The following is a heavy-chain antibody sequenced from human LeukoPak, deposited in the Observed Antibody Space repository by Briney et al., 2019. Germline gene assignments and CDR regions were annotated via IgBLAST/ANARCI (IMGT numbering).Heavy chain of an antibody. CDR1: GFTFSSYW. D-gene: IGHD5-18*01. V-gene: IGHV3-7*01. J-gene: IGHJ6*03. CDR2: IKQDGSEK. CDR3: ARDSSGYSYGLISNYYYYMDV. Sequence: GGSLRLSCAASGFTFSSYWMSWVRQAPGKGLEWLANIKQDGSEKYYVDSVKGRFTISRDNAKKSLYLQMNSLRAEDTAVYYCARDSSGYSYGLISNYYYYMDVWGKGTTVTVSS.